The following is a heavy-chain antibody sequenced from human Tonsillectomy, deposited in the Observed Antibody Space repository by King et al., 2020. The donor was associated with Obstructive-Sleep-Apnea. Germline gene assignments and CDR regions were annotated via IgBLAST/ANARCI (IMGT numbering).Heavy chain of an antibody. Sequence: VQLVESGGGVVQPGRSLRLSCAASGFTFSSYAMHWVRQAPGKGLEWVAVISYDGSYKYYADSVKGRFTISRDNSKNTLYLQMNSLRAEDTAVYYCARESYRGPLDYWGQGTLVTVSS. CDR2: ISYDGSYK. V-gene: IGHV3-30-3*01. D-gene: IGHD5-12*01. CDR3: ARESYRGPLDY. J-gene: IGHJ4*02. CDR1: GFTFSSYA.